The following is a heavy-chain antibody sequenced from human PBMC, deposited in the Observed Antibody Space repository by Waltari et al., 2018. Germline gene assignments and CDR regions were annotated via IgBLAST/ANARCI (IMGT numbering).Heavy chain of an antibody. Sequence: QVQLQQWALGLLKPSETLSLTCGIFGGSFSSYYWSWIRQSPGKGLEWIGEINHSGDTNYNPSLKSRLTISADTSKNHFSLKLTSVTAADTGVYFCARLWATLRFLEWLTEVDRFDVWGPGTMVTVSS. D-gene: IGHD3-3*01. J-gene: IGHJ3*01. V-gene: IGHV4-34*01. CDR3: ARLWATLRFLEWLTEVDRFDV. CDR2: INHSGDT. CDR1: GGSFSSYY.